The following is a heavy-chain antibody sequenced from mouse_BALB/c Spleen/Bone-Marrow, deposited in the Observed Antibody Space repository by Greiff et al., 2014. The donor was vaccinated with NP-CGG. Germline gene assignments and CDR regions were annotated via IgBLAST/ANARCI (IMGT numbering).Heavy chain of an antibody. D-gene: IGHD1-2*01. J-gene: IGHJ1*01. V-gene: IGHV7-3*02. CDR1: GFTFTDYY. CDR3: ARDITTATGNWYFDV. CDR2: IRNKAKGYTT. Sequence: EVQLVESGGGLVQPGGSLRLSCATSGFTFTDYYMSWVRQPPGKALEWLGFIRNKAKGYTTDYSASVKGRFTISRDNSQSILYLQMNTLRAEDRATYYCARDITTATGNWYFDVWGAGTTLTVSS.